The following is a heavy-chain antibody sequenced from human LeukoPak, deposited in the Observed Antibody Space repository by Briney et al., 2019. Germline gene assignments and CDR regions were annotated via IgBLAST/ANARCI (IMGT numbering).Heavy chain of an antibody. V-gene: IGHV3-30-3*01. CDR2: ISYDGSNK. D-gene: IGHD2-2*01. J-gene: IGHJ4*02. Sequence: GGSLRLSCAASGFTFSSYAMHWVRQAPGKGLEWVAVISYDGSNKYYADSVKGRFTISRDNSKNTLYLQMNSLRAEDTAVYYCARDQEDYCSSTSCWAMIDYWGQGTLVTVSS. CDR1: GFTFSSYA. CDR3: ARDQEDYCSSTSCWAMIDY.